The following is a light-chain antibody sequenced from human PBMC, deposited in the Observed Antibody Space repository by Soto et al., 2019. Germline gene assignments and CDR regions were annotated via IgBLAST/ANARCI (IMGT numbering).Light chain of an antibody. CDR1: QTISTY. Sequence: DLQMTQSPSSLSAAVGDRVTITCRASQTISTYLNWYQQKPGKAPKLLIYAASSLQSGVPSRFTGSGSGTDFTLTISSLQPEDFATYYCQQSHGIPYTFGQGTKREIK. CDR2: AAS. J-gene: IGKJ2*01. V-gene: IGKV1-39*01. CDR3: QQSHGIPYT.